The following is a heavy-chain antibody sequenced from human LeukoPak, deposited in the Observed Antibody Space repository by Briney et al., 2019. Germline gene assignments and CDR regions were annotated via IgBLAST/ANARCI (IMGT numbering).Heavy chain of an antibody. D-gene: IGHD1-26*01. J-gene: IGHJ4*02. CDR2: ISGDGGST. CDR3: AKGFPGGSYYVFDY. V-gene: IGHV3-43*02. CDR1: GFTFDDYA. Sequence: PGGSLRLSCAASGFTFDDYAMHWVRQAPGKGLEWVSLISGDGGSTYYADSVKGRFTISRDNSKNSLYLQMNSLRTEDAALYYCAKGFPGGSYYVFDYWGQGTPVTVSS.